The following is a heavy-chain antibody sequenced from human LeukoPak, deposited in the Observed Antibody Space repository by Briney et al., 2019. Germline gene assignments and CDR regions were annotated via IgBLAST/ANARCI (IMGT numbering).Heavy chain of an antibody. J-gene: IGHJ5*02. Sequence: GGSLRLSCAASGFTFDDYAMHWVRHAPGKGLEWVSGISWNSGSIGYADSVKGRFTISRDNAKNSLYLQMNSLRAEDTALYYCAKSDFDWLSPDSNWFDPWGQGTLVTVSS. CDR1: GFTFDDYA. CDR3: AKSDFDWLSPDSNWFDP. CDR2: ISWNSGSI. D-gene: IGHD3-9*01. V-gene: IGHV3-9*01.